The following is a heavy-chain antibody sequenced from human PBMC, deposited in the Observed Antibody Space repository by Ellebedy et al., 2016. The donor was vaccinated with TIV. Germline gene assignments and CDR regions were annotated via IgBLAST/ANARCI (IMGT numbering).Heavy chain of an antibody. Sequence: GGSLRLSXTASGFAFSTFDMTWVRQAPGKGLEWVSLYRGFADLTYYADSVKGRFTISRDNSKNTLYLQMNSLRVEDTAKYFCVKGAWCDDWGQGTLVTVSS. D-gene: IGHD6-19*01. CDR2: YRGFADLT. J-gene: IGHJ4*02. V-gene: IGHV3-23*01. CDR1: GFAFSTFD. CDR3: VKGAWCDD.